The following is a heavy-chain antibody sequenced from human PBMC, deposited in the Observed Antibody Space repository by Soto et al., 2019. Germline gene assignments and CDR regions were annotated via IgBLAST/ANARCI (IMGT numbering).Heavy chain of an antibody. CDR1: GYSFTSYW. J-gene: IGHJ6*02. CDR3: ATTRPSVLRFLEWLPNYYYYGMDV. D-gene: IGHD3-3*01. V-gene: IGHV5-10-1*01. CDR2: IDPSDSYT. Sequence: PGESLKISCKGSGYSFTSYWISWVRQMPGKGLEWMGRIDPSDSYTNYSPSFQGHVTISADKSISTAYLQWGSLKASDTAMYYCATTRPSVLRFLEWLPNYYYYGMDVWGQGTTVTVSS.